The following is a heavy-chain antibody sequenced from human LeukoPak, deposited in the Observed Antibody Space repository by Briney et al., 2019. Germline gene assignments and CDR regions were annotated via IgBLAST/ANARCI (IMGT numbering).Heavy chain of an antibody. CDR1: GGSISSNY. D-gene: IGHD5-18*01. CDR2: THYSGST. CDR3: ARSSGYSYGDFDY. J-gene: IGHJ4*02. Sequence: PSETLSLTCSVSGGSISSNYWSWIRQPPGKGLEWIGYTHYSGSTSYNPSLKSRITISLDTSNNQFSLKLNSVTAADTAVYYCARSSGYSYGDFDYWGQRTLVTVSS. V-gene: IGHV4-59*01.